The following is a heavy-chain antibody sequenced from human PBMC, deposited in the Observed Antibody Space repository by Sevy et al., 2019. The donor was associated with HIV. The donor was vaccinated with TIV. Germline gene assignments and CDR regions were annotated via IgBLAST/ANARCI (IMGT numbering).Heavy chain of an antibody. CDR2: ISSSSSYI. D-gene: IGHD5-12*01. Sequence: GGSLRLSCAASGFTFSSYSMNWVRQAPGKGLEWVSSISSSSSYIYYADSVKGRFTNTSDNAKNSLDLQMNSLRAEDTAVYYCARETLGANALFNYWGQGTLVTVSS. CDR3: ARETLGANALFNY. J-gene: IGHJ4*02. V-gene: IGHV3-21*01. CDR1: GFTFSSYS.